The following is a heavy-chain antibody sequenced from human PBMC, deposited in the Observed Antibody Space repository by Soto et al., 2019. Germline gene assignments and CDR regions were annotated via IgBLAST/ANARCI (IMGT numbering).Heavy chain of an antibody. CDR2: IYNSGST. J-gene: IGHJ1*01. CDR3: ARITEFGRSGVY. Sequence: SETLSLTCTVSGGSISSGGYYWSWIRQHPGKGLEWIGYIYNSGSTYYNASLKSRVTISADTSRNQFSLQMNSVTAADTAVYYCARITEFGRSGVYWAQGTLVTVSS. CDR1: GGSISSGGYY. V-gene: IGHV4-31*03. D-gene: IGHD3-10*01.